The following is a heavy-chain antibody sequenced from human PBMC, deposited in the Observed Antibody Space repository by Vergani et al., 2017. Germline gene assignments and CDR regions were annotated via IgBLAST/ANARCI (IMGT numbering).Heavy chain of an antibody. J-gene: IGHJ6*02. Sequence: QVQLVQSGAEVKKPGASVKVSCKASGYTFTSYGISWVRQAPGQGLEWMGWISAYNGNTNYAQKLQGRVTITTDTSTSTAYMELRSLRSDDTAVYYCAKDPDIVVVXAAPYYYYYYGMDVWGQGTTVTVSS. CDR1: GYTFTSYG. D-gene: IGHD2-2*01. CDR2: ISAYNGNT. CDR3: AKDPDIVVVXAAPYYYYYYGMDV. V-gene: IGHV1-18*04.